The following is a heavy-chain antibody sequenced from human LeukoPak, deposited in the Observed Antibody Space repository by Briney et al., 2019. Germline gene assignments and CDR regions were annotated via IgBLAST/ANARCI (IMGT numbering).Heavy chain of an antibody. J-gene: IGHJ3*02. V-gene: IGHV4-34*01. CDR3: AREVEYYDSSGYRPHAFDI. CDR2: INHRGST. CDR1: GGSFSGYY. D-gene: IGHD3-22*01. Sequence: SETLSLTCAVYGGSFSGYYWSWIRQPPGKGLEWIGEINHRGSTNYNPSLRSRVTISVDTSKNQFSLKVNSVTAADTAVYYCAREVEYYDSSGYRPHAFDIWGQGTLVTVSS.